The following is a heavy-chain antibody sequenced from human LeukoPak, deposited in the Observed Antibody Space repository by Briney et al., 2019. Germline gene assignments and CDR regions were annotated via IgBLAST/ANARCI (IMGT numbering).Heavy chain of an antibody. CDR3: ARGPSGLFDY. J-gene: IGHJ4*02. D-gene: IGHD3-10*01. V-gene: IGHV1-18*01. CDR2: ISVDSGKT. CDR1: GYTFTRYG. Sequence: ASVKVSCKASGYTFTRYGFSWVRQAPGQGLEWMGWISVDSGKTNYAQKLQGRVTMTTDTSTSTAYMELRSLRSDDTAVYYCARGPSGLFDYWGQGTLVTVSS.